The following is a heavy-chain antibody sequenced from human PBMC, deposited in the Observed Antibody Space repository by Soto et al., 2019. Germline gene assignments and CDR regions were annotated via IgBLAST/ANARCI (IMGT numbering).Heavy chain of an antibody. CDR3: ARFPQYHYDSSGISYYYGMDV. CDR2: IFSNDEK. CDR1: GFSLSNARMG. J-gene: IGHJ6*02. V-gene: IGHV2-26*01. Sequence: SGPTLVNPTETLTLTCTVSGFSLSNARMGVSWIRQPPGKALEWLAHIFSNDEKSYSTSLKSRLTISKDTSKSQVVLTMTNMDPVDTATYYCARFPQYHYDSSGISYYYGMDVWGQGTTVPVSS. D-gene: IGHD3-22*01.